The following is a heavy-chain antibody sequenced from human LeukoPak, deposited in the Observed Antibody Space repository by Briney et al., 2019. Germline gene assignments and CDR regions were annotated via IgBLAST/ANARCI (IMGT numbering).Heavy chain of an antibody. J-gene: IGHJ4*02. Sequence: GGSLRLSCAASGFTFSSYSMNWVRQAPGKGLEWVSYISSSSSTIYYADSVKGRFTISRDNAKNSLYLQMNSLRSDDTAVYYCARDSYIWGENDWGQGTLVTVSS. CDR2: ISSSSSTI. CDR1: GFTFSSYS. CDR3: ARDSYIWGEND. D-gene: IGHD3-16*01. V-gene: IGHV3-48*01.